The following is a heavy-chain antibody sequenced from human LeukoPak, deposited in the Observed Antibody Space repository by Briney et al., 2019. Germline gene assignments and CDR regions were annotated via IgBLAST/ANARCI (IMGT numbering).Heavy chain of an antibody. CDR3: ARDPYSGGYGAYYYYYMDV. CDR2: RSYDGSNK. CDR1: GFTFSSYA. D-gene: IGHD1-26*01. Sequence: GGSLRLSCAASGFTFSSYAMHWVRQAPGKGLEWVAVRSYDGSNKYYADSVKGRYTISRDNAKNSLYLQMDSLRAEDTAVYYCARDPYSGGYGAYYYYYMDVWGKGTTVTISS. V-gene: IGHV3-30*04. J-gene: IGHJ6*03.